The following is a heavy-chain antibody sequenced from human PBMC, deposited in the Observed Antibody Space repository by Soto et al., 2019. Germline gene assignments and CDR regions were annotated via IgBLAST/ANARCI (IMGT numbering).Heavy chain of an antibody. CDR1: GGSISSGGYY. J-gene: IGHJ4*02. CDR2: IYYSGST. CDR3: ARVRDVQSFDY. Sequence: PSETLSLTCTVSGGSISSGGYYWSWIRQHPGKGLEWIGYIYYSGSTYYNPSLKSRVTISVDTSKNQFSLKLSSVTAADTAVYYCARVRDVQSFDYWGQGTLVTVSS. V-gene: IGHV4-31*03.